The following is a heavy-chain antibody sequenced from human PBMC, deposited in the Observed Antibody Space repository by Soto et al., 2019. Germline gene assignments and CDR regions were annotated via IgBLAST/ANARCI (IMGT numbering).Heavy chain of an antibody. CDR2: INPNSGGT. CDR1: VYTVTCYY. Sequence: SVKVSWKSSVYTVTCYYMHLVRQAPGQGLEWMGWINPNSGGTNYAQKFQGWVTMTRDTSISTAYMELSRLRSEDTAVYYCARDQAATIFGVVTPYGMDVWGQGTTVTVSS. J-gene: IGHJ6*02. V-gene: IGHV1-2*04. D-gene: IGHD3-3*01. CDR3: ARDQAATIFGVVTPYGMDV.